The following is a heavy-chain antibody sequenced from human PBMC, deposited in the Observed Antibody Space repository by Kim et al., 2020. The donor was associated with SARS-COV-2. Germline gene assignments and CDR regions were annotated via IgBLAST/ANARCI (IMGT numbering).Heavy chain of an antibody. CDR3: AKGSITIFGVAVSGNWFDP. J-gene: IGHJ5*02. V-gene: IGHV3-30*18. CDR2: ISYDGSNK. Sequence: GGSLRLSCAASGFTFSSYGMHWVRQAPGKGLEWVAVISYDGSNKYYAESVKGRFTISRDNSKNTLYLQMNSLRAEDTAVYYCAKGSITIFGVAVSGNWFDPWGQGTLVTVSS. CDR1: GFTFSSYG. D-gene: IGHD3-3*01.